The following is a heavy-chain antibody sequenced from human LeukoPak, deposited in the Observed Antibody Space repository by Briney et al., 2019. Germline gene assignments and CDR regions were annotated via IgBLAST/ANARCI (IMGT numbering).Heavy chain of an antibody. CDR3: ARGIRITFGGVIQNWFDP. V-gene: IGHV4-59*01. Sequence: TSETLSLTCTVSGGSISSYYWSWIRQPPGKGLEWIGYIYYSGSTNYNPSLKSRVTISVDTSKNQFSLKLSSVTAADTAVYYCARGIRITFGGVIQNWFDPWGQGTLVTVSS. CDR2: IYYSGST. D-gene: IGHD3-16*02. CDR1: GGSISSYY. J-gene: IGHJ5*02.